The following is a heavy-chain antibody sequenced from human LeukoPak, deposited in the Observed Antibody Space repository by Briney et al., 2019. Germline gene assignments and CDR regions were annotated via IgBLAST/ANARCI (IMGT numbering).Heavy chain of an antibody. CDR3: TTDFQGDGLGINC. CDR1: GFTFSNAW. Sequence: GGSLRLSCAASGFTFSNAWMNWVRQAPGKGLEWVGRIKSKTNGGTTDYAAPVKGRFTISRDDSKNTLYLQMNSLKTEDTAVYYCTTDFQGDGLGINCWGQGTLVTVSS. J-gene: IGHJ4*02. D-gene: IGHD7-27*01. CDR2: IKSKTNGGTT. V-gene: IGHV3-15*07.